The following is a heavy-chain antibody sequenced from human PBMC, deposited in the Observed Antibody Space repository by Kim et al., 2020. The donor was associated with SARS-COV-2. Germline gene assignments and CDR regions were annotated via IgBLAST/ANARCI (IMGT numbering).Heavy chain of an antibody. V-gene: IGHV3-48*03. CDR2: ISRSGTPI. D-gene: IGHD2-15*01. J-gene: IGHJ3*02. CDR1: GFIFSNYE. Sequence: GGSLRLSCAASGFIFSNYEMNWVRQAPGKGLEWVSYISRSGTPIYYAGSVKGRFTISRDSAENSLYLQMNSLRAEDTAVYYCVRYYASTGGTCYSPDAFDIWGQGTLVTVSS. CDR3: VRYYASTGGTCYSPDAFDI.